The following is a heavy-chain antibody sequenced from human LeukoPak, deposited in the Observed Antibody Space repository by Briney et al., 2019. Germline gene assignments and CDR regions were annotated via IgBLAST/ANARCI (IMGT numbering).Heavy chain of an antibody. D-gene: IGHD3-16*01. CDR1: GFTFSSSW. Sequence: PGGSLRLSCAASGFTFSSSWMHWVRQAPGKGLVWVSRITRGGSSTTYADSVKGRFTTSRDNAKNTLYLQMDSLRDDDTAVYYCARDPGYESWSPFWGGMDVWGNGTTVIVSS. CDR2: ITRGGSST. V-gene: IGHV3-74*01. J-gene: IGHJ6*04. CDR3: ARDPGYESWSPFWGGMDV.